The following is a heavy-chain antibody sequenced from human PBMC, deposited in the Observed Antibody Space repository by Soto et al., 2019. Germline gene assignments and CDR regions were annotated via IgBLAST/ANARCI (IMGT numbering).Heavy chain of an antibody. CDR2: INGGDGDT. D-gene: IGHD3-10*01. Sequence: QVQLVQSDAEVKKPGASVKVSCKASGYIFTKYAMHWVRQAHGQRPEWMGWINGGDGDTKYLQNFQGRVSFTRDTSASTAYMEVTSLRSEDTAVYFCVALDYGDYWGQGTLVNVSS. J-gene: IGHJ4*02. V-gene: IGHV1-3*01. CDR3: VALDYGDY. CDR1: GYIFTKYA.